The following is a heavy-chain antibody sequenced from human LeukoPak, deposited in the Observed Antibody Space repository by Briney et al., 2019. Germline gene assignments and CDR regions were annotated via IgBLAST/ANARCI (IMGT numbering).Heavy chain of an antibody. V-gene: IGHV3-21*01. CDR1: GFTFSSYS. CDR2: ISSSSSYI. D-gene: IGHD2-2*01. Sequence: GGSLRLSCAASGFTFSSYSMNWVRQAPGKGLEWVSSISSSSSYIYYADSVKGRFTISRDNAKNSLYLQMNGLRAEDTAVYYCARDPPGRSRYFDYWGQGTLVTVSS. CDR3: ARDPPGRSRYFDY. J-gene: IGHJ4*02.